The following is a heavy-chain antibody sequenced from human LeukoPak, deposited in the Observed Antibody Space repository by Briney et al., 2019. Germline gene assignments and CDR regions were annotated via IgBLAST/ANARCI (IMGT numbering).Heavy chain of an antibody. CDR2: INHSGST. D-gene: IGHD4-11*01. Sequence: SETLSLTWAVYGGSFSGYYWSWIRQPPGTGVEWSGEINHSGSTNHNPSLKSRVTISVDTSKNQFSLKLSSVTAADTAVYYCARGLKGGGDYSIYYYYYMDVWGKGTTVTVSS. CDR3: ARGLKGGGDYSIYYYYYMDV. J-gene: IGHJ6*03. V-gene: IGHV4-34*01. CDR1: GGSFSGYY.